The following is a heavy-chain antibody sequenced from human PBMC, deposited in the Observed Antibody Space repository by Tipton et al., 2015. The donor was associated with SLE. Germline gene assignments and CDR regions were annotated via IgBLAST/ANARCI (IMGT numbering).Heavy chain of an antibody. CDR1: GGSFSSHY. CDR2: IYPSGIT. D-gene: IGHD3-10*01. CDR3: ARQGYRSVFGY. V-gene: IGHV4-59*08. J-gene: IGHJ4*02. Sequence: TLSLTCSVSGGSFSSHYWSWLRQPPGKGLELIGYIYPSGITNYNPSLKSRVSISVDTSKNHFSMKLSSLTAADTAVYYCARQGYRSVFGYWAQGTLVTVSS.